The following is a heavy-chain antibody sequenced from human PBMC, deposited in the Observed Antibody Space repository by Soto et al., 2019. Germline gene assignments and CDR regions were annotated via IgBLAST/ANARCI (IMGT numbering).Heavy chain of an antibody. CDR3: ARPARRSNYFDY. D-gene: IGHD3-16*01. Sequence: SETLSLTCTVSGGSISSSSYYWGWIRQPPGKGLEWIGSIYYSGSTYYNPSLKSRVTISVDTSKDQFSLKLSSVTAADTAVYYCARPARRSNYFDYWGQGTLVTVSS. CDR2: IYYSGST. V-gene: IGHV4-39*01. J-gene: IGHJ4*02. CDR1: GGSISSSSYY.